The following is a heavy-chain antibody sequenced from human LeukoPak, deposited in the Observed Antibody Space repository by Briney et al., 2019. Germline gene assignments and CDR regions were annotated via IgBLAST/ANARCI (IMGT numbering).Heavy chain of an antibody. CDR3: SRLTYDSSGYYDY. V-gene: IGHV1-2*06. CDR1: GYTFTGYY. CDR2: INPNSGGT. Sequence: ASVKVSCKASGYTFTGYYMHWVRQAPGQGLEWMGRINPNSGGTNYAQKFQGRVTMTRDTSIRTAYMELSSLRSEDTAVYYCSRLTYDSSGYYDYWGQGTLVTVSS. D-gene: IGHD3-22*01. J-gene: IGHJ4*02.